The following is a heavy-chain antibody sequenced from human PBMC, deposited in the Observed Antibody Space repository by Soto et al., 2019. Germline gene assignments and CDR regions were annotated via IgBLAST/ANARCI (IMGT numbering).Heavy chain of an antibody. Sequence: GGSLRLSCAASGFTVSSNYMSLVCQAPGKGLEWVSVIYSGGSTYYADSVKGRFTISRDNSKNTLYLQMNSLRAEDTAVYYCARDLTREGYFDYWGQGTLVTVSS. CDR2: IYSGGST. J-gene: IGHJ4*02. CDR1: GFTVSSNY. CDR3: ARDLTREGYFDY. V-gene: IGHV3-66*01.